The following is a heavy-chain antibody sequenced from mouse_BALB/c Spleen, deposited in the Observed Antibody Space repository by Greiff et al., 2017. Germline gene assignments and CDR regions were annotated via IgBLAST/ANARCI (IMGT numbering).Heavy chain of an antibody. CDR2: IRNKANGYTT. J-gene: IGHJ3*01. V-gene: IGHV7-3*02. D-gene: IGHD2-4*01. CDR1: GFTFTDYY. CDR3: ARSTMITRFAY. Sequence: EVKLVESGGGLVQPGGSLRLSCATSGFTFTDYYMSWVRQPPGKALEWLGFIRNKANGYTTEYSASVKGRFTISRDNSQSILYLQMNTLRAEDSATYYCARSTMITRFAYWGQGTLVTVSA.